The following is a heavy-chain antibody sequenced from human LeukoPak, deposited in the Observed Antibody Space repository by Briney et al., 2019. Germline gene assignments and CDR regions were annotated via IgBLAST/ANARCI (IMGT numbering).Heavy chain of an antibody. J-gene: IGHJ4*02. CDR1: GGSISSYY. Sequence: SETLSPTSSVSGGSISSYYWSWIRQPPGKGLEWIGYIYSSESTNYNPSLKSRVTISVDTSKNQFSLNLGSVTAADTAVYYCARTRSDGYNYFDYWDQGALVTVSS. CDR2: IYSSEST. V-gene: IGHV4-59*01. D-gene: IGHD5-24*01. CDR3: ARTRSDGYNYFDY.